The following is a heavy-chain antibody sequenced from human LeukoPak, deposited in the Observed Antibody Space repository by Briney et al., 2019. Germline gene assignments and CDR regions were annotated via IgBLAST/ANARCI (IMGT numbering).Heavy chain of an antibody. D-gene: IGHD3-10*01. CDR1: GFTFSSYG. V-gene: IGHV3-30*03. J-gene: IGHJ1*01. CDR2: ISYDGNNK. Sequence: GRSLRLSCAASGFTFSSYGMHWVRQAPGKGLEWVAVISYDGNNKYYADSVKGRFTISRDNSKNTLYVQMNSPRAEDTAVYFCARDEGQQPFGYFQHWGQGTLVTVSS. CDR3: ARDEGQQPFGYFQH.